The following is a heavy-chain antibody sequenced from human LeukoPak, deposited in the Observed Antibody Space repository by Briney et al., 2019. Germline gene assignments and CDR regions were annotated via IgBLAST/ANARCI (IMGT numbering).Heavy chain of an antibody. CDR1: GGPISSYY. V-gene: IGHV4-59*01. Sequence: SETLSLTCSVSGGPISSYYWSWIRQPPGKGLEWIGYIYYSGSTNYNPSLKSRVTISVDTSNNQFSLKLNSVTAADTAVYYCARHSSGQGYYFDSWGRGTLVTVSS. CDR3: ARHSSGQGYYFDS. D-gene: IGHD2-8*02. J-gene: IGHJ4*02. CDR2: IYYSGST.